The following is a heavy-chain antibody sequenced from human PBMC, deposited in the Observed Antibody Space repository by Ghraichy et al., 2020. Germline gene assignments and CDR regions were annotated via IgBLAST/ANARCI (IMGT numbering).Heavy chain of an antibody. D-gene: IGHD2-2*01. V-gene: IGHV3-66*01. CDR3: ASPYCSSTSCYANYYYYGMDV. J-gene: IGHJ6*02. CDR1: GFTVSSNY. Sequence: ETLSLTCAASGFTVSSNYMSWVRQAPGKGLEWVSVIYSGGSTYYADSVKGRFTISRDNSKNTLYLQMNSLRAEDTAVYYCASPYCSSTSCYANYYYYGMDVWGQGTTVTVSS. CDR2: IYSGGST.